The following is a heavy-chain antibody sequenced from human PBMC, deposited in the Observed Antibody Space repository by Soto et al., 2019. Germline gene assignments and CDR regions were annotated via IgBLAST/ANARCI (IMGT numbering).Heavy chain of an antibody. D-gene: IGHD3-16*01. CDR3: ARMATFGSLNWFDP. CDR1: GYSFTNND. J-gene: IGHJ5*02. Sequence: ASVKVSCKAPGYSFTNNDVTWVRQATGQGLEWMGWMNPGSGDTGYAQKFQGRVTMTRDISIATAYMELSSLRSDDTAIYYCARMATFGSLNWFDPWGQGTLVTVSS. CDR2: MNPGSGDT. V-gene: IGHV1-8*01.